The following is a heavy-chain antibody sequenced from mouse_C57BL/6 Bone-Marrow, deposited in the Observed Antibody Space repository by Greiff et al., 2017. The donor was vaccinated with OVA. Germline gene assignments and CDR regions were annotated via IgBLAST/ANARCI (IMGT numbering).Heavy chain of an antibody. CDR3: ARGGDYYAMDY. J-gene: IGHJ4*01. V-gene: IGHV1-81*01. CDR2: IYPRSGNT. CDR1: GYTFTSYG. Sequence: QVQLQQSGAELARPGASVKLSCKASGYTFTSYGISWVKQRTGQGLEWIGEIYPRSGNTYYNEKFKGKATLTADKSSSTAYMELRSLTSEDSAIYFCARGGDYYAMDYWGQGTSVTVSS.